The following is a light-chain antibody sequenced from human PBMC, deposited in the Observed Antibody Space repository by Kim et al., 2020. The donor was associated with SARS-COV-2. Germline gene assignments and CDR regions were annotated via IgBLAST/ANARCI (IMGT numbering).Light chain of an antibody. CDR1: KLGDRY. CDR2: QDS. J-gene: IGLJ2*01. V-gene: IGLV3-1*01. CDR3: QAWDSSTAV. Sequence: SYELTQPPSVSVSPGQTATITCSGDKLGDRYVCWYQQRPGQSPMLVIYQDSKRPSGIPDRFSGSNSGNTATLTISGTQAADEADYYCQAWDSSTAVFGEGTQLTVL.